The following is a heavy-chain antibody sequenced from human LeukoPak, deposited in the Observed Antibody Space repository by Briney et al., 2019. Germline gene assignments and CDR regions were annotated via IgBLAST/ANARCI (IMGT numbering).Heavy chain of an antibody. J-gene: IGHJ4*02. CDR1: GGSISNYY. V-gene: IGHV4-59*12. D-gene: IGHD3-10*01. Sequence: PSETLSLTCTVSGGSISNYYWSWIRQPPGKGLEWIGYIYYSGSTNYNPSLKSRVTISVDTSKNQFSLKLSSVTAADTAVYYCARVGADGSGFLFDYWGQGTLVTVSS. CDR2: IYYSGST. CDR3: ARVGADGSGFLFDY.